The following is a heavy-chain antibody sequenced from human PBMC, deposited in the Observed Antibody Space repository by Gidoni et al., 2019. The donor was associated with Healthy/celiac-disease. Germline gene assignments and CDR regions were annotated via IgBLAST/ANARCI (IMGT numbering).Heavy chain of an antibody. D-gene: IGHD3-22*01. CDR2: ISYDGSNK. CDR1: GFTFSSYG. J-gene: IGHJ3*02. CDR3: AKDSASSARLSLYDSSGYLSDAFDI. V-gene: IGHV3-30*18. Sequence: QVQLVESGGGVVQPGRSLRLSCAASGFTFSSYGMHWVRQAPGKGLEWVAVISYDGSNKYYADSVKGRFTISRDNSKNTLYLQMNSLRAEDTAVYYCAKDSASSARLSLYDSSGYLSDAFDIWGQGTMVTVSS.